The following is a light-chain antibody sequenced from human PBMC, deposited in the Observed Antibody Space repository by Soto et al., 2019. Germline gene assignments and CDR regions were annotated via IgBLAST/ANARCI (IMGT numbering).Light chain of an antibody. J-gene: IGLJ1*01. Sequence: QSVLTQPPSASGTPGQRITISCSGSSSNIGDNPVNWYQQLPGAAPKLLIYINDQRPSGVPDRFSGSKSGTSASLAISGLQPEDEADYYCAAWDDSLNAIVGTGTKVTVL. V-gene: IGLV1-44*01. CDR1: SSNIGDNP. CDR3: AAWDDSLNAI. CDR2: IND.